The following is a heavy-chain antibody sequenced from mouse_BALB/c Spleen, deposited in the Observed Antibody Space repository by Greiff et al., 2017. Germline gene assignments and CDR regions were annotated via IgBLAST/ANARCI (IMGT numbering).Heavy chain of an antibody. CDR3: ARNYRYDGEAMDY. J-gene: IGHJ4*01. D-gene: IGHD2-14*01. CDR2: INPSSGYT. V-gene: IGHV1S26*01. CDR1: GFPLSSYT. Sequence: VPLQQSWGELGRTGASGKMFCTGFGFPLSSYTMPSGKQKPGQGLEWIGYINPSSGYTNYNQKFKDKATLTADKSSSTAYMQLSSLTSEDSAVYYCARNYRYDGEAMDYWGQGTSVTVSS.